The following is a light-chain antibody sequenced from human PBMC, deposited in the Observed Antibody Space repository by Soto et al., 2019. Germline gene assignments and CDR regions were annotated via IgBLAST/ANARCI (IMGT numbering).Light chain of an antibody. CDR1: SSDVGGYSY. V-gene: IGLV2-11*01. CDR3: CSYTGSYSHV. CDR2: DVT. Sequence: QSALTQPHSVSGSPGQSVTISCTGTSSDVGGYSYVSWYQQHPGKAPQLIIYDVTERPSGVPDRFSGSKSGNTASLTISGLQAKDEADYYCCSYTGSYSHVVRIGTNVTV. J-gene: IGLJ1*01.